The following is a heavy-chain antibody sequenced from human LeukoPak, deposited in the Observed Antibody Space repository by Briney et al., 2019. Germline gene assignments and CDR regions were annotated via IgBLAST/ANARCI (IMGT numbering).Heavy chain of an antibody. CDR3: ASVELAAGCNY. CDR1: GFTFSSYA. D-gene: IGHD6-13*01. CDR2: ISGSGGST. J-gene: IGHJ4*02. V-gene: IGHV3-23*01. Sequence: GGSLRLSCAASGFTFSSYAMSWVRQAPGKGLEWVSAISGSGGSTYYADSVKGRFTVSRDNSKNTLYLQMNSLRAEDTALYYCASVELAAGCNYWGQGTLVTVSS.